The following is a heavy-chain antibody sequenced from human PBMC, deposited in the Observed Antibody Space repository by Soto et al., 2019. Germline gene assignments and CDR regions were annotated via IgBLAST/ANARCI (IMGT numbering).Heavy chain of an antibody. V-gene: IGHV4-30-2*01. CDR3: ARTSYDILTGRLDAFDV. Sequence: QLQLQESGSRLVRPSQTLPLTCAVSGGSIRNGGYSWSWLRQPPGKGLEWIGFISPSGNTYYNPALGRRVIISIDKSRNHVSLGLKSVTAADTAVYYCARTSYDILTGRLDAFDVWGQGTMVTVSS. J-gene: IGHJ3*01. CDR1: GGSIRNGGYS. D-gene: IGHD3-9*01. CDR2: ISPSGNT.